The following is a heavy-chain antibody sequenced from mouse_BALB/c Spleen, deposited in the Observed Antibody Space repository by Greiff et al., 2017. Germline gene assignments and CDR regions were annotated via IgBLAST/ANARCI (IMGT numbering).Heavy chain of an antibody. CDR1: GYTFTSYW. Sequence: VKLQESGAELAKPGASVKMSCKASGYTFTSYWMHWVKQRPGKGLEWIGYINTSTGYTEYNQKFKDKATLTADKSSSTAYMQLSSLTSEDTAVYNCASKFTYDRSGYIDVWGAGTTVTVSS. V-gene: IGHV1-7*01. CDR2: INTSTGYT. CDR3: ASKFTYDRSGYIDV. J-gene: IGHJ1*01. D-gene: IGHD2-14*01.